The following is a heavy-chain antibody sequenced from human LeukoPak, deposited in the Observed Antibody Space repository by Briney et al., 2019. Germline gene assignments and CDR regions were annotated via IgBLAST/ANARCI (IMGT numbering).Heavy chain of an antibody. CDR1: GFTFSSYG. V-gene: IGHV3-23*01. D-gene: IGHD6-19*01. CDR2: ISGSGDNT. J-gene: IGHJ4*02. Sequence: WGSLRLSCAASGFTFSSYGMSWVRQAPGKGLEWVSAISGSGDNTYYADSVKGRFSISRDKSKNTLFLQLNSLRAEDTAIYYCAKDTWYGSGWSDYWGQGTLVTVSS. CDR3: AKDTWYGSGWSDY.